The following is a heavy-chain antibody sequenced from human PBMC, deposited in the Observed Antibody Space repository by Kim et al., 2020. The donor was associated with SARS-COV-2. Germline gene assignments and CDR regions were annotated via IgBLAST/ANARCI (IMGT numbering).Heavy chain of an antibody. CDR2: LDPHDSYT. J-gene: IGHJ4*02. CDR3: VRHVHFDILTESRFYFDY. Sequence: ESLKISCKTSGYSFSTYWISWVRQMPGKGLEWMGRLDPHDSYTNYSPPFQGHVTISFDESISTAYLQWTSLRASDNALYYCVRHVHFDILTESRFYFDYWGQGTLVSVSS. CDR1: GYSFSTYW. D-gene: IGHD3-9*01. V-gene: IGHV5-10-1*01.